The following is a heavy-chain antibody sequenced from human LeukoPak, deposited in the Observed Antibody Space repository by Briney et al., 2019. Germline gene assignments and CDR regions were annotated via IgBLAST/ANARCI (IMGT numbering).Heavy chain of an antibody. Sequence: GESLRLSCAASGFTFSSYSMNWVRQAPGKGLEWVSSISSSSSYIYYADSMKGRFTISRDNAKRSLYLQMNSLRAEDTAVYYCARDPPPRGTAMVTGGDYWGQGTLVTVSS. CDR2: ISSSSSYI. J-gene: IGHJ4*02. D-gene: IGHD5-18*01. CDR3: ARDPPPRGTAMVTGGDY. V-gene: IGHV3-21*01. CDR1: GFTFSSYS.